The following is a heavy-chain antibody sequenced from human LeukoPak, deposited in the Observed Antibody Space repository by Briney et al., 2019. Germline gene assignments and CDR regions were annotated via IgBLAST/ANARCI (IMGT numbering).Heavy chain of an antibody. CDR1: GFTFSSYG. D-gene: IGHD5-24*01. V-gene: IGHV3-23*01. CDR3: AKDDRWLQFCC. Sequence: GGSLRLSCAASGFTFSSYGMSWVRQAPGKGLEWVSAISGSGGSTYYADSVKSRFTISRDNSKNTLYLQMNSLRAEDTAVYYCAKDDRWLQFCCWGQGTLVTVSA. CDR2: ISGSGGST. J-gene: IGHJ4*02.